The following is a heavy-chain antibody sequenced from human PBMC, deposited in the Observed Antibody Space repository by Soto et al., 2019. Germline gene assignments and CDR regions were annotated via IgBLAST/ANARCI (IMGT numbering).Heavy chain of an antibody. CDR1: GYTFTSYD. J-gene: IGHJ4*02. CDR2: MNPNSGNT. D-gene: IGHD3-3*01. CDR3: ARVKAQSWSGYYLPAY. Sequence: QVQLVQSGAEVKKPGASVKVSCKASGYTFTSYDINWVRQATGQGLEWMGWMNPNSGNTGYAQKFQGRVTMTRNTSISTAYMELSSLRSEDTAVYYCARVKAQSWSGYYLPAYCGQGTLVTVSS. V-gene: IGHV1-8*01.